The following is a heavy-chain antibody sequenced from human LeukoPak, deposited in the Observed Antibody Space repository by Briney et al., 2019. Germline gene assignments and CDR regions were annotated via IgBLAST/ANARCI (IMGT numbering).Heavy chain of an antibody. V-gene: IGHV3-23*01. D-gene: IGHD5-24*01. CDR3: VNRDGGWLQSSGTDV. Sequence: ETLSLTCTVSGGSISSYYWSWVRQAPGKGLEWVAALTSSSDTTYYGDSVKGRFTISRDNSKNTLYLQMHSLRAEDTAIYYCVNRDGGWLQSSGTDVWGQGTAVTVS. CDR1: GGSISSYY. J-gene: IGHJ6*02. CDR2: LTSSSDTT.